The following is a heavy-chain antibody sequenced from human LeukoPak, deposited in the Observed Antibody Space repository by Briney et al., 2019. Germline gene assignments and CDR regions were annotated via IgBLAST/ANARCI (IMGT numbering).Heavy chain of an antibody. CDR1: GYTFTGYY. V-gene: IGHV1-2*02. Sequence: ASVKVSCKASGYTFTGYYMHWVRQAPGQGLEWMGGIIPIFGTANYAQKFQGRLTITRNTSISTAYMELSSLRSEDTAVYYCARVDSSGWSVDYWGQGTLVTVSS. CDR3: ARVDSSGWSVDY. J-gene: IGHJ4*02. CDR2: IIPIFGTA. D-gene: IGHD6-19*01.